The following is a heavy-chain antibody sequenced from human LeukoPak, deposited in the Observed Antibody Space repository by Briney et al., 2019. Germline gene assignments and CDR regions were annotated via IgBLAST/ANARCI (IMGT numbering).Heavy chain of an antibody. CDR3: AKGDGYNPFDY. Sequence: GGSLRLSCAASGFTFSSYTMSWVRQAPGKGLEWVSAISGSGGSTYYADSVKGRFTISRDNSKNTLYLQINSLRAEDTAVYYCAKGDGYNPFDYWGQGTLVTVSS. CDR2: ISGSGGST. D-gene: IGHD5-24*01. J-gene: IGHJ4*02. V-gene: IGHV3-23*01. CDR1: GFTFSSYT.